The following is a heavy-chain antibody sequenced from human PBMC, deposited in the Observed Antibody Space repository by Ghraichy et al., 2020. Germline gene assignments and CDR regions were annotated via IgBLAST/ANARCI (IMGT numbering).Heavy chain of an antibody. J-gene: IGHJ3*02. CDR3: AREGRQQLRNLNAFDI. Sequence: GGSLRLSCAASGFTLSSFTLDWVRQPPGKGLEWVSSISSISGYIYYADSVKGRFTISRDNAKNSLYLQMNSLRAEDTAVYYCAREGRQQLRNLNAFDIWGQGTIVIVPS. CDR2: ISSISGYI. V-gene: IGHV3-21*01. CDR1: GFTLSSFT. D-gene: IGHD6-13*01.